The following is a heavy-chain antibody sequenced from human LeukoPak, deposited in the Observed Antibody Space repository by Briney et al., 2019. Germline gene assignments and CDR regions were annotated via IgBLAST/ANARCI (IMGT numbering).Heavy chain of an antibody. Sequence: PGGSLRLSCAVSGFTFSSYAMSWVRQAPGKGLEWVSGISGSGGSTYYADSVKGRFTISRDNSKNTLYLQMNSLRAEDTAVYYCAKDVDTVTGYFDYWGQGTLVTVSS. CDR2: ISGSGGST. CDR3: AKDVDTVTGYFDY. V-gene: IGHV3-23*01. D-gene: IGHD5-18*01. CDR1: GFTFSSYA. J-gene: IGHJ4*02.